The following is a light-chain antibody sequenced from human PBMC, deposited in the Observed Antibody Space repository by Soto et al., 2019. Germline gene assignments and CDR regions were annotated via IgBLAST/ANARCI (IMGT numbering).Light chain of an antibody. Sequence: QAVVTQPPSVSGTPGQTVGIYCSGGSSDIGSNTVNWYQQLPGTAPKLLIYGNRQRPSGVPDRFSGSKSGTSASLAISGLQSEDEAEYYCASWDDSRKWVFGGGTQLTVL. CDR1: SSDIGSNT. CDR3: ASWDDSRKWV. CDR2: GNR. V-gene: IGLV1-44*01. J-gene: IGLJ7*01.